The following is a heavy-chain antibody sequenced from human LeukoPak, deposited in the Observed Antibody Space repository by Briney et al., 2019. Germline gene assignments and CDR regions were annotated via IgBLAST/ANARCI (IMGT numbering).Heavy chain of an antibody. CDR3: AKSIGPNAANSLDY. CDR2: NSGGGNFT. D-gene: IGHD4-23*01. CDR1: GFTFSSYA. Sequence: GGSLRLSCAASGFTFSSYAMSWVRQAPGKGLEWVSRNSGGGNFTHYADSAKGRFTISRDNSKNTLFLLMNSLRAEDTAVYYCAKSIGPNAANSLDYWGQGTLVTVSS. V-gene: IGHV3-23*01. J-gene: IGHJ4*02.